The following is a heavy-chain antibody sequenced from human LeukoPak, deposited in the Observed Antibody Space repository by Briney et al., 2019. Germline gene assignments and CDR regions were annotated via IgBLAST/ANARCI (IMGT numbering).Heavy chain of an antibody. D-gene: IGHD3-16*01. CDR3: ARGGGLDV. J-gene: IGHJ6*02. V-gene: IGHV3-23*01. CDR2: ITTSDGNT. CDR1: GFTFCSYT. Sequence: GGSLRLSCAASGFTFCSYTMSWVRQAPGKGLEWVSTITTSDGNTYYADSVKGRFTVSRDNSKNTLYLQMNSLRAEDTAVYFCARGGGLDVWGQGATVTVSS.